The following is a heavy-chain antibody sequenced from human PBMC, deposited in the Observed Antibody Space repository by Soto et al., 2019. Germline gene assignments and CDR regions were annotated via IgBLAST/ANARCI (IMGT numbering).Heavy chain of an antibody. Sequence: GGSLRLSCAASRFTFTNYGIHWVRQAPGKGLEWLAFISYDGAKKYFPDSVKGRFTISRDNSKNTLYLQMNNLRPDDTAVYYCAKGRYCSSSSCYMSWHGMDVWGQGTTVTVSS. J-gene: IGHJ6*02. D-gene: IGHD2-2*02. CDR2: ISYDGAKK. CDR1: RFTFTNYG. V-gene: IGHV3-30*18. CDR3: AKGRYCSSSSCYMSWHGMDV.